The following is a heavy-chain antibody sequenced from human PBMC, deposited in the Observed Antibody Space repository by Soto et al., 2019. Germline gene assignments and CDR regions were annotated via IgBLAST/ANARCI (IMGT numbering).Heavy chain of an antibody. J-gene: IGHJ4*02. Sequence: QVQLLQSGAEVKKPGPSVKAPCKPSEDTFTANYIHWVRQAPGQGLEGMGWINPKSGGTKYPQKFQGRVTMTRDTSLSTVYMTLTRLTSDDTAVYYCARDLAKGGGSAGFDYWGQGTLVTVSS. V-gene: IGHV1-2*02. CDR3: ARDLAKGGGSAGFDY. CDR1: EDTFTANY. CDR2: INPKSGGT. D-gene: IGHD1-26*01.